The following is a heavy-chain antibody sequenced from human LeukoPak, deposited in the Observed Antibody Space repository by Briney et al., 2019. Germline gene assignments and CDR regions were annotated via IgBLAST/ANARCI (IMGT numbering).Heavy chain of an antibody. CDR3: AKQGRDWLRDYYYYMDV. CDR1: GFTFSSYW. V-gene: IGHV3-74*01. CDR2: INSDGSST. D-gene: IGHD3-9*01. Sequence: SGGSLRLSCAASGFTFSSYWMHWVRQAPGKGLVWVSRINSDGSSTSYADSVKGRFTISRDNAKNSLYLQMNSLRAEDTAVYYCAKQGRDWLRDYYYYMDVWGKGTTVTISS. J-gene: IGHJ6*03.